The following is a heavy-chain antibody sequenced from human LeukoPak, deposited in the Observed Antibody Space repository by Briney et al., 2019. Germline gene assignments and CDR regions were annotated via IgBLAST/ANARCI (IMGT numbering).Heavy chain of an antibody. CDR3: ARDLGPSLYVN. J-gene: IGHJ4*02. CDR1: GFTFSSYW. V-gene: IGHV3-7*01. D-gene: IGHD2-8*01. Sequence: GGSLRLSCAASGFTFSSYWMSWVRQAPGKGLEWVANIKQDGSEKYYVDSVKGPFTISRDNAKNSLYLQMNSLRAEDTAVYYCARDLGPSLYVNWGQGTLVTVSS. CDR2: IKQDGSEK.